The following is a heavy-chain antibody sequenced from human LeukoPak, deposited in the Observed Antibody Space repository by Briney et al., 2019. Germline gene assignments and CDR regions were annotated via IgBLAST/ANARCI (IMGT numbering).Heavy chain of an antibody. D-gene: IGHD3-22*01. CDR1: GFTFSSYA. V-gene: IGHV3-23*01. Sequence: GGSLRLSCAASGFTFSSYAMSWVRQAPGKGLEWVSAISGSGGSTYYADSVKGRFTISRDNSKNTLYLQMNSLRAEDTAVYYCAKDGYSGYYDSSGYYYSAYYYYGMDVWGQGTTATVSS. CDR3: AKDGYSGYYDSSGYYYSAYYYYGMDV. J-gene: IGHJ6*02. CDR2: ISGSGGST.